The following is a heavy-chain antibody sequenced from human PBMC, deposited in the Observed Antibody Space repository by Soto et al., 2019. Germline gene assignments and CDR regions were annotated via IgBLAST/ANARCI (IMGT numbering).Heavy chain of an antibody. D-gene: IGHD3-3*01. CDR2: VFDSGKT. CDR3: ARGSGYYRNFDS. CDR1: GGSIISGGYS. Sequence: QVQLQESGPGLVKPSQTLSLTCSVSGGSIISGGYSWTWIRHQPGKALQWIGYVFDSGKTYYNPSLKGRLTISVDTAKNLFSLELSSVTAADTAVYFCARGSGYYRNFDSWGQGTLVSVSS. J-gene: IGHJ4*02. V-gene: IGHV4-31*02.